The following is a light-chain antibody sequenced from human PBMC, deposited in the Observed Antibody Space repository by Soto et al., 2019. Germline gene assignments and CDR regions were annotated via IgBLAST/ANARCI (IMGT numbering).Light chain of an antibody. CDR3: SSYAGTNTRYL. V-gene: IGLV2-8*01. Sequence: QSVLTQPPSASGSPGQSVTISCTGKNSDVGSYNYVSWYQQHPGKAPKLMIFEVSKWPSGVPDRFSGSKSGNTASLTVSGLQAEDEADYYCSSYAGTNTRYLFGTGTKVTVL. CDR2: EVS. CDR1: NSDVGSYNY. J-gene: IGLJ1*01.